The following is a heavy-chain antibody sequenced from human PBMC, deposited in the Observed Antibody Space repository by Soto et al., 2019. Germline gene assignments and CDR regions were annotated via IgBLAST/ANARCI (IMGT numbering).Heavy chain of an antibody. CDR3: ARGKPSGYRFGPRNFFYYGLDV. CDR1: GFTFSDYY. V-gene: IGHV3-11*04. D-gene: IGHD5-18*01. Sequence: PGGSLRLSCAASGFTFSDYYMSWIRQAPGTGLEWVSYISSSGGTIFYADSVKGRFSISRENAKNSLYLQMNSLRAGDTAVYFCARGKPSGYRFGPRNFFYYGLDVWGPGTTVTVSS. J-gene: IGHJ6*02. CDR2: ISSSGGTI.